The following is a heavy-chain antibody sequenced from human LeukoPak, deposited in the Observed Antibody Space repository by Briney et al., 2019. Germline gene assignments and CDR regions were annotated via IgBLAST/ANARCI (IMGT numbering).Heavy chain of an antibody. CDR2: FDPEDGET. J-gene: IGHJ4*02. V-gene: IGHV1-24*01. CDR3: ATWIDSSGYYYAPYFDY. CDR1: GGTFSSYA. D-gene: IGHD3-22*01. Sequence: GASVTVSCTASGGTFSSYAISWVRQAPGKGLEWMGGFDPEDGETIYAQKFQGRVTMTEDTSTDTAYMELSSLRSEDTAVYYCATWIDSSGYYYAPYFDYWGQGALVTVSS.